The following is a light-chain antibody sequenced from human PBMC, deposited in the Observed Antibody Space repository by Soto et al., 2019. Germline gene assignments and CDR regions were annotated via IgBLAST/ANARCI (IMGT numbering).Light chain of an antibody. J-gene: IGKJ2*01. CDR2: SAS. CDR3: QQSFSAPRT. V-gene: IGKV1-39*01. Sequence: DIQMSQSPSSLSASVGDSVTITCRASETIIDYLNWYQQQPGEAPKLLIFSASSLHSRVPSRFRGSGSGTHFTLTISSLQPEDFATYFCQQSFSAPRTFGQGTKLQAK. CDR1: ETIIDY.